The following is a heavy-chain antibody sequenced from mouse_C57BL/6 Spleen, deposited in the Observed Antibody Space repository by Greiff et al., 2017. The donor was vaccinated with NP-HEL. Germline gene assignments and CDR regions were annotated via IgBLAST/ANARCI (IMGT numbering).Heavy chain of an antibody. CDR2: IYPGSGNT. CDR1: GYSFTSYY. CDR3: ARGNSNFWYFDV. V-gene: IGHV1-66*01. D-gene: IGHD2-5*01. Sequence: VQLQQSGPELVKPGASVKISCKASGYSFTSYYIHWVKQRPGQGLEWIRWIYPGSGNTKYNEKFKGKATLTADTSSSTAYMQLSSLTSEDSAVYYCARGNSNFWYFDVWGTGTTVTVSS. J-gene: IGHJ1*03.